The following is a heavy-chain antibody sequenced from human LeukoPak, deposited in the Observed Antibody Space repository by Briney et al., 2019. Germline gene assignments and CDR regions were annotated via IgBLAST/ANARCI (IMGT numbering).Heavy chain of an antibody. J-gene: IGHJ4*02. V-gene: IGHV4-59*01. Sequence: SETLSLTCTVSGGSISSYYWSWVRQPPGKGLEWIGYIYYSGSTNYNPSLKSRVTISVDTSKNQFSLKLSSVTAADTAVYYCARGARDSSGYYYPFDYWGQGTLVTVSS. CDR2: IYYSGST. CDR1: GGSISSYY. CDR3: ARGARDSSGYYYPFDY. D-gene: IGHD3-22*01.